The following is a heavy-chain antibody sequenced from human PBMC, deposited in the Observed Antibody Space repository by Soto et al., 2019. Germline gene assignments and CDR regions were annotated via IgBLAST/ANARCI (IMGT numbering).Heavy chain of an antibody. CDR1: GGTFSSYT. CDR2: IIPILGIA. J-gene: IGHJ4*02. D-gene: IGHD3-10*01. Sequence: QVQLVQSGAEVKKPGSSVKVSCKASGGTFSSYTISWVRQAPGQGLEWMGRIIPILGIANYAQKFQGRVTITADKSTSTAYMELSSLRSEDTAVYYCARGAVRGVLDYWGQGTLVTVSS. CDR3: ARGAVRGVLDY. V-gene: IGHV1-69*02.